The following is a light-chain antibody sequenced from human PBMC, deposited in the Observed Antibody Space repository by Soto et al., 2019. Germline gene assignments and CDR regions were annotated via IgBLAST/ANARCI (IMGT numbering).Light chain of an antibody. CDR2: GVS. J-gene: IGKJ4*01. CDR3: QQYSQWPLT. CDR1: QSVTSN. Sequence: EIVMTQSASTLSGSAGERATLSCRASQSVTSNLAWYQQKPGQAPRLLMYGVSTRATGIPARFGGSGSATEFTLTISSLKSEDFAVYYCQQYSQWPLTFGGGTKV. V-gene: IGKV3-15*01.